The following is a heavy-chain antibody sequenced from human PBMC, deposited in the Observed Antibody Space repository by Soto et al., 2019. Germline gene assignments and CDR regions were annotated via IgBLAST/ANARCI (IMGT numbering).Heavy chain of an antibody. CDR3: ARVPGYSSSWPDAFDI. CDR1: GYTFTGHY. D-gene: IGHD6-13*01. Sequence: GASVKVSCKASGYTFTGHYMHRVRQAPGQGLEWMGWINPNSGGTNYAQKFQGWVTMTRDTSISTAYMELSRLRSDDTAVYYCARVPGYSSSWPDAFDIWGQGTMVTVS. J-gene: IGHJ3*02. CDR2: INPNSGGT. V-gene: IGHV1-2*04.